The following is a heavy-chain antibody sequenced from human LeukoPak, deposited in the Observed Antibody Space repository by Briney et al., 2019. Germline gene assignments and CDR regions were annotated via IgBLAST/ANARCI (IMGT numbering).Heavy chain of an antibody. J-gene: IGHJ5*02. CDR1: GGSISSYY. CDR2: IYTSGST. D-gene: IGHD6-13*01. CDR3: ARRDSSSYDNWFDP. V-gene: IGHV4-4*07. Sequence: SETLSLTCTVSGGSISSYYWSWIRQPAGKGLEWIGRIYTSGSTNYNPSLKSRVTMSVDTSKNQFSLKLSSVTAADTAVYYCARRDSSSYDNWFDPWGQGTLVTVSS.